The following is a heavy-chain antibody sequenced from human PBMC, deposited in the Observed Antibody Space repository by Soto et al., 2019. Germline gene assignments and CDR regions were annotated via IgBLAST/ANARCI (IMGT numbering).Heavy chain of an antibody. CDR1: GFTFSSYA. J-gene: IGHJ6*02. CDR2: ISGSGGST. D-gene: IGHD1-26*01. CDR3: AKGGSSIYYYYGMDV. Sequence: GGSLRLSCAASGFTFSSYAMSWVRQAPGKGLEWVSAISGSGGSTYYADSVKGRFTISRDNSKNTLYLQMNSLRAEDTAVYYCAKGGSSIYYYYGMDVWGQGTTVTVSS. V-gene: IGHV3-23*01.